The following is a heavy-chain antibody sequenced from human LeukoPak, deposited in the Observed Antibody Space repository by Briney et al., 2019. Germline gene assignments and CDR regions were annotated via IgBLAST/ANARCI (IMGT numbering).Heavy chain of an antibody. V-gene: IGHV3-21*01. J-gene: IGHJ4*02. CDR2: ISSSSSYI. CDR3: ARGGDGYNSPFDY. Sequence: PGGSLRLSCAASGFNFSTYTMTWVRQAPGKGLEWVSSISSSSSYIYYGDSVKVRLTISRDNAKNSLYLQMNSLRVEDTAVYYCARGGDGYNSPFDYWGQGTPVTVSS. D-gene: IGHD5-24*01. CDR1: GFNFSTYT.